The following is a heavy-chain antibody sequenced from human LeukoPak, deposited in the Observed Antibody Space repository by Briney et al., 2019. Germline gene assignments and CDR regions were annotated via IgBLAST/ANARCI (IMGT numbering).Heavy chain of an antibody. V-gene: IGHV3-23*01. CDR3: AELGITMIGGV. Sequence: GGSLRLSCAASGFTFSSYGMSWVRQAPGKGLEWVSAISGSGGTTYYADSVKGRFTISRDNAKNTLSLKMNSLRVEDTAVYYCAELGITMIGGVWGKGTTVTISS. CDR2: ISGSGGTT. D-gene: IGHD3-10*02. J-gene: IGHJ6*04. CDR1: GFTFSSYG.